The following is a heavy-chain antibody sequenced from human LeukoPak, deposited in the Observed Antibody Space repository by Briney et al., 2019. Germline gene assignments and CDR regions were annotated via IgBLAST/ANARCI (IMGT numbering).Heavy chain of an antibody. CDR1: GGSISSGGYY. CDR3: ARDSTPLAFDI. CDR2: IYYSGST. Sequence: PSQTLSLTCTVSGGSISSGGYYWSWIRQHPGEGLEWIGYIYYSGSTYYNPSLKSRVTISVDTSKNQFSLKLSSVTAADTAVYYCARDSTPLAFDIWGQGTMVTVSS. D-gene: IGHD2/OR15-2a*01. J-gene: IGHJ3*02. V-gene: IGHV4-31*03.